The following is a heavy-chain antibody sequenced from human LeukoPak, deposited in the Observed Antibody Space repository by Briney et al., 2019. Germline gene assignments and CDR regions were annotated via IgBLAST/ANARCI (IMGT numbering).Heavy chain of an antibody. CDR1: GGSISGSNYY. CDR2: VFYNGNT. D-gene: IGHD3-10*02. V-gene: IGHV4-39*01. Sequence: SETLSLTCTVSGGSISGSNYYWGWIRQTPGKGLEWIGNVFYNGNTYYNPSLKSLVTISVDTSKNLFSLKLSSVTASDTAIYYCTRHGTGYYYGRVDYWGQGTLVTVSS. CDR3: TRHGTGYYYGRVDY. J-gene: IGHJ4*02.